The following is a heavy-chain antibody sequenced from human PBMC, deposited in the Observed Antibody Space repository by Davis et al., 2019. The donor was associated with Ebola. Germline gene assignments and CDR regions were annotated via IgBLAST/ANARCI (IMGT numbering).Heavy chain of an antibody. J-gene: IGHJ4*02. V-gene: IGHV3-23*01. CDR1: GFVFSSYV. CDR3: ARSYHDILTGYYY. CDR2: LGLSADT. D-gene: IGHD3-9*01. Sequence: PGGSLRLSCAASGFVFSSYVMSWVRRAPGKGLEWVSTLGLSADTYYADSVKGRFTISRENSQHTLYLQMNSLRAEDTAVYYCARSYHDILTGYYYWGQGTLVTVSS.